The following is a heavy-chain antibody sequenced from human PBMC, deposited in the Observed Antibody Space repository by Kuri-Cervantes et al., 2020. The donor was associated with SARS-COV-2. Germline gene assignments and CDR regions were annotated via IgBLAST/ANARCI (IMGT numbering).Heavy chain of an antibody. CDR2: INPSGGST. V-gene: IGHV1-46*01. D-gene: IGHD4-17*01. CDR3: ARSPSNGDYDGWFDY. CDR1: GYTFTSYY. Sequence: ASVKVSCKASGYTFTSYYMHWVRQAPGQGLEWMGIINPSGGSTSYAQKFQGRVTMTRDTSTSTVYMELSSLRSEDTAVYYCARSPSNGDYDGWFDYWGQGTLVPVSS. J-gene: IGHJ4*02.